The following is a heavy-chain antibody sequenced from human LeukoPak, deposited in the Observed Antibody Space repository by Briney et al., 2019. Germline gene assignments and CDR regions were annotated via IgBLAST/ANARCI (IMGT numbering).Heavy chain of an antibody. Sequence: PGGSLRLSCAASGFTFSSYGMSWVRQAPGKGLEWVSAISGGGSTTYYADSVKPRFTISRDNSKNTLYLQMNSLRAEDTPVYYCAKDTRYDFWSGYDRYFDSSGPGTLLTASS. D-gene: IGHD3-3*01. CDR3: AKDTRYDFWSGYDRYFDS. V-gene: IGHV3-23*01. J-gene: IGHJ4*02. CDR1: GFTFSSYG. CDR2: ISGGGSTT.